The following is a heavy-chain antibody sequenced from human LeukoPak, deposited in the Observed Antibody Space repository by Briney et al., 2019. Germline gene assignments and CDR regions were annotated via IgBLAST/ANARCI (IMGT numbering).Heavy chain of an antibody. D-gene: IGHD4/OR15-4a*01. Sequence: GGSLRLSCTVSGFTVSSNSMSWVRQAPGKGLEWVSFIYSDNTHYSDSVKGRLTISRDNSKNTLYLQMNSLRAKDTAVYYCARRAGAYSHPYDYWGQGTLVTVSS. CDR3: ARRAGAYSHPYDY. CDR2: IYSDNT. J-gene: IGHJ4*02. V-gene: IGHV3-53*01. CDR1: GFTVSSNS.